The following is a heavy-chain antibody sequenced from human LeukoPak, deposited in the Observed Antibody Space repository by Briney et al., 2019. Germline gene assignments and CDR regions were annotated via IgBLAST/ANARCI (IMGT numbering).Heavy chain of an antibody. D-gene: IGHD3-10*01. CDR3: ARRTFTMVRGVPHNWFDP. Sequence: RSSETLSLTCTVSGYSISSGYYWSWIRQPPGKGLEWIGEINHSGSTNYNPSLKSRVTISVDTSKNQFSLKLSSVTAADTAVYYCARRTFTMVRGVPHNWFDPWGQGTLVTVSS. V-gene: IGHV4-38-2*02. CDR2: INHSGST. J-gene: IGHJ5*02. CDR1: GYSISSGYY.